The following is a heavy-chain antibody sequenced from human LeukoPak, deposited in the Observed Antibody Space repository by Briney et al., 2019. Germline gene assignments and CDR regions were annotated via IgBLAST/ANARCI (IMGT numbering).Heavy chain of an antibody. Sequence: GGTLRLSCAASGFTLSSYGMSWVRQAPGKGLEWVSGITGSGGSTYYADSVKGRFTISRDNSKNTLYLQMNSLRAEDTAVYYCAKGLYGDYVPFDYWGQGTLVTVSS. J-gene: IGHJ4*02. CDR1: GFTLSSYG. V-gene: IGHV3-23*01. CDR2: ITGSGGST. D-gene: IGHD4-17*01. CDR3: AKGLYGDYVPFDY.